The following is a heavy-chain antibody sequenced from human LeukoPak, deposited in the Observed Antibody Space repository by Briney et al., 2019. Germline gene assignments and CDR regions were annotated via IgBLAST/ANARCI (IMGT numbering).Heavy chain of an antibody. CDR1: GFTFNNCG. J-gene: IGHJ6*02. Sequence: PGGSLRLSCTASGFTFNNCGFHWVRQAPGKGLEWVAVIWYDGSTKYYADSVKGRFTISRDNSKNTVYLQMNSLRAEDTALYYCANNGVSPNYYYGMGVWGQGTTVTVSS. D-gene: IGHD2-8*01. V-gene: IGHV3-33*06. CDR2: IWYDGSTK. CDR3: ANNGVSPNYYYGMGV.